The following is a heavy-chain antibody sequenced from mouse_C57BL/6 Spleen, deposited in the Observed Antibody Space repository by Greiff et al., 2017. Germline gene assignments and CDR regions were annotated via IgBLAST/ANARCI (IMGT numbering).Heavy chain of an antibody. V-gene: IGHV8-12*01. D-gene: IGHD1-1*01. J-gene: IGHJ2*01. CDR2: IYWDDDK. CDR1: GFSLSTSGMG. Sequence: QVTLKESGPGILQSSQTLSLTCSFSGFSLSTSGMGVSWIRQPSVKGLEWLAHIYWDDDKRYNPSLKSRLTISKDTSRNQVFLKITSVDTADTATYYCARTTVVANDYFDYWGQGTTLTVSS. CDR3: ARTTVVANDYFDY.